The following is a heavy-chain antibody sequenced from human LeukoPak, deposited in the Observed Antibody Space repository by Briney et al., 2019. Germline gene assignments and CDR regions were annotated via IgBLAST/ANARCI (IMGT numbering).Heavy chain of an antibody. D-gene: IGHD2-15*01. V-gene: IGHV3-7*01. CDR3: ARGRAAFDP. CDR2: IKQDGSET. Sequence: GGSLRLSCAASGSTFSNYWMTWVRQAPGKGLEWVANIKQDGSETSYVDSMKGRFTISRDNAKNSLYLRMNSLRAEDTAVYYCARGRAAFDPWGQGTLVTVSS. CDR1: GSTFSNYW. J-gene: IGHJ5*02.